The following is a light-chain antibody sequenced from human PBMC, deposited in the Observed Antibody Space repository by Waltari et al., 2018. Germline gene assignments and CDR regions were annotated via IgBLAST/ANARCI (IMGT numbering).Light chain of an antibody. V-gene: IGLV2-23*03. CDR1: NRDFGSFDL. Sequence: QSALTQPASVSGSPGQSITISCTGTNRDFGSFDLVSWYQQKPGKAPKLIIYEGSKRPSGLSYRCAASKSDNMASLTISGLEPEDEGDYYCCSYAGHRPLPYVFGSGTTVTVL. CDR3: CSYAGHRPLPYV. J-gene: IGLJ1*01. CDR2: EGS.